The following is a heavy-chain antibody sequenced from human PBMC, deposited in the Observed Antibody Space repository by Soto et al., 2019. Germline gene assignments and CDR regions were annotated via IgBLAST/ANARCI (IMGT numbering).Heavy chain of an antibody. CDR1: GFTFSNYG. CDR3: AKGYCSGGSCYSPFDY. V-gene: IGHV3-30*18. D-gene: IGHD2-15*01. J-gene: IGHJ4*02. CDR2: ISYDGSNK. Sequence: QVQLVESGGGVVQPGTSLRLSRAASGFTFSNYGMHWVRQAPGKGLEWVTLISYDGSNKYYADSVKGRFTISRDSSKNTLYLQMNSLRAEDTAVYYCAKGYCSGGSCYSPFDYWGQGTLVTVSS.